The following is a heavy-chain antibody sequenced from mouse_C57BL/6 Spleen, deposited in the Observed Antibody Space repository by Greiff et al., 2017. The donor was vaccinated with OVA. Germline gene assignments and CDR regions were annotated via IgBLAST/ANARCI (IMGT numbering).Heavy chain of an antibody. Sequence: VQLQQSGAELVRPGASVQLSCTASGFNIKDDYMHWVKQRPEQGLEWIGWIDPENGDTEYASKFPGKATRTADSASNTAYLQRSSLASEDTAVYYCTFYYACAYWGQGTLVTVSA. V-gene: IGHV14-4*01. CDR3: TFYYACAY. CDR1: GFNIKDDY. J-gene: IGHJ3*01. D-gene: IGHD1-1*01. CDR2: IDPENGDT.